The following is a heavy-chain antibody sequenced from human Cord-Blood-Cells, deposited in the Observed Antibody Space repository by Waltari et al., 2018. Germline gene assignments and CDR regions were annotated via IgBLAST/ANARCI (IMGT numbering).Heavy chain of an antibody. Sequence: EVQLVESGGGLVKPGGSLRLSCAASGFTFPSYVMPWVRQAPGKGLEWVSSISSSSSYIYYADSVKGRFTISRDNAKNSLYLQMNSLRAEDTAVYYCARSASSSWFDYWGQGTLVTVSS. V-gene: IGHV3-21*01. J-gene: IGHJ4*02. D-gene: IGHD6-13*01. CDR2: ISSSSSYI. CDR1: GFTFPSYV. CDR3: ARSASSSWFDY.